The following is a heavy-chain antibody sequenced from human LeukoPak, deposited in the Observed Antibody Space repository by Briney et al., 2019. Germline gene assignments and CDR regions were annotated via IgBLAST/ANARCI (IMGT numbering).Heavy chain of an antibody. CDR1: GYTFIDYC. CDR3: ARTNLKRLGTSNFDY. CDR2: INPNSGGT. D-gene: IGHD7-27*01. Sequence: ASMKVSCKASGYTFIDYCIHWVRQAPGQGLEWMGRINPNSGGTNYAQKFQGRVTMTSDTSISTAYMELSRLRSDDTAVYYCARTNLKRLGTSNFDYWGQGTLVTVSS. J-gene: IGHJ4*02. V-gene: IGHV1-2*06.